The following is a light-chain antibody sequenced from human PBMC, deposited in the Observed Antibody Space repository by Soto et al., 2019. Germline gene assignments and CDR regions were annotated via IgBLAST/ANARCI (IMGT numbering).Light chain of an antibody. CDR2: AAY. CDR1: QGISXX. V-gene: IGKV1-12*01. J-gene: IGKJ1*01. CDR3: QQANSFPRT. Sequence: DIQMTQSPSSVSASVGXXXTITCRASQGISXXLAWDQQKPWKAPKLLIYAAYSLQSGVPSRFSGSGSGTDFTLTISSLQPEDFATYYWQQANSFPRTFGQGTKVEIK.